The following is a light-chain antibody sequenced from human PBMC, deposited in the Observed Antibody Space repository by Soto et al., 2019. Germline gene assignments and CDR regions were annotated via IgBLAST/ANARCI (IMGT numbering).Light chain of an antibody. V-gene: IGKV1-39*01. J-gene: IGKJ4*01. CDR2: AAS. Sequence: DIQMTQSPSTLSASVGDRVTITCRASQSISSWLAWYQQKPGQAPKLLIYAASALQSGVPSRFRGGGYRTEVTLNISSLQPEDFATYYCQQNYNSPPLTFGGGTRLDFK. CDR1: QSISSW. CDR3: QQNYNSPPLT.